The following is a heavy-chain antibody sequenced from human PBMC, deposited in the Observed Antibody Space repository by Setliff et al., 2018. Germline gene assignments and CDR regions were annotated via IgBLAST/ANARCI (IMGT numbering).Heavy chain of an antibody. Sequence: SETLSLTCTVSGGSISNYYWSWIRQPAGKGLEWIGRIYTSGSTNYNPSLKSRVTMSVDTSKNQFSPKLSSVTAADTAVYYCARKGISALSGAFDMWGQGTMVTVS. D-gene: IGHD1-26*01. CDR2: IYTSGST. J-gene: IGHJ3*02. CDR3: ARKGISALSGAFDM. CDR1: GGSISNYY. V-gene: IGHV4-4*07.